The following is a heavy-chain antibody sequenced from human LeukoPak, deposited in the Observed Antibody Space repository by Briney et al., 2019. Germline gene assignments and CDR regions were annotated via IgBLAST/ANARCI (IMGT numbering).Heavy chain of an antibody. CDR3: ARATDDAFDI. CDR1: GYTFTSYG. CDR2: ISAYNGNT. V-gene: IGHV1-18*01. Sequence: GASVKVSCKASGYTFTSYGISWVRQAPGQGLEWMGWISAYNGNTNYAQKLQGRVTMTRDTSISTAYMELSRLRSDDTAVYYCARATDDAFDIWGQGTMVTVSS. J-gene: IGHJ3*02.